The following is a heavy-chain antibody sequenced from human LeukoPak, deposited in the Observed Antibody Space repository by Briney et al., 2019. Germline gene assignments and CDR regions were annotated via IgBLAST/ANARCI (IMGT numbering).Heavy chain of an antibody. J-gene: IGHJ4*02. D-gene: IGHD3-3*01. V-gene: IGHV3-23*01. Sequence: GGSLRLSCAASGFTFSIHAMNWVRQAPGKGLEWVSAISGSGGSTYYADSVKGRFTISRDNSKNTLYLQMSSLRAEDTAVYYCAKGIRVVTHWGQGTLVTVSS. CDR3: AKGIRVVTH. CDR2: ISGSGGST. CDR1: GFTFSIHA.